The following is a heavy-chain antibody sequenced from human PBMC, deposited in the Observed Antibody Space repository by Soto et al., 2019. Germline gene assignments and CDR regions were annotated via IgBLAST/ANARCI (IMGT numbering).Heavy chain of an antibody. CDR2: ISGSGGST. Sequence: TGGSLSLSCAASGFTFSSYAMSWVRQAPGKGLEWVSAISGSGGSTYYADSVKGRFTISRDNSKNTLYLQMNSLRAEDTAVYYCAKDVRMGANYGMDVWGQGTTVTVSS. CDR1: GFTFSSYA. CDR3: AKDVRMGANYGMDV. V-gene: IGHV3-23*01. J-gene: IGHJ6*02. D-gene: IGHD1-26*01.